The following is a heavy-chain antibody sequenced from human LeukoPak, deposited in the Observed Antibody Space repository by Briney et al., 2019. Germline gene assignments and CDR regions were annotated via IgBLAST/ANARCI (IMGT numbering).Heavy chain of an antibody. CDR3: ARGPTYYYDSSGYYYVGFDP. D-gene: IGHD3-22*01. CDR2: INPGNGNT. J-gene: IGHJ5*02. Sequence: ASVKVSCKASGYTFTSYAMHWVRQAPGQRLEWMGWINPGNGNTKYSQKFQCRVTITRDTSASTAYMELSSLRSEDTAVYYCARGPTYYYDSSGYYYVGFDPWGQGTLVTVSS. CDR1: GYTFTSYA. V-gene: IGHV1-3*01.